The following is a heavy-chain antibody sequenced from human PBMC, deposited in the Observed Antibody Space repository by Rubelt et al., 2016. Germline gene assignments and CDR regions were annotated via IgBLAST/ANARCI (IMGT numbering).Heavy chain of an antibody. Sequence: QVQLVQSGAEVKKPGASVKVSCKASGYTFTGYYMHWVRQATGQGLEWMGWVSPNSENTGYAQKFQGRVTMTRETSTSTGYMELRSLRSEDTAIYYCARGEGVVGTYWGQGTLVTVSS. V-gene: IGHV1-8*02. CDR1: GYTFTGYY. CDR3: ARGEGVVGTY. CDR2: VSPNSENT. D-gene: IGHD6-19*01. J-gene: IGHJ4*02.